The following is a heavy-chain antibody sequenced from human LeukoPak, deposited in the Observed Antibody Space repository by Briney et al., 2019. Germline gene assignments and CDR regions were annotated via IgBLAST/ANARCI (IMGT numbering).Heavy chain of an antibody. D-gene: IGHD1-1*01. Sequence: ASVNLSCTAFGFTFDTSTITWVRQAPGQRLEWLGWISPQSGNKQYAQGVQGRVTMTTDTSRSTAYMELRSLGPDGTAVCYCTGVRNSNNWWGAFDIWGQGTMVSVSS. CDR3: TGVRNSNNWWGAFDI. V-gene: IGHV1-18*01. CDR2: ISPQSGNK. J-gene: IGHJ3*02. CDR1: GFTFDTST.